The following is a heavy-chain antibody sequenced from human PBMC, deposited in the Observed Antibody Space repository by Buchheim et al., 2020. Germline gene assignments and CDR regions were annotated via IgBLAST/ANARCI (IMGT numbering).Heavy chain of an antibody. J-gene: IGHJ6*02. CDR2: ISSSGSTI. CDR3: ARGSSVVVAARNYYGMDV. D-gene: IGHD2-15*01. CDR1: GFIFSSYE. V-gene: IGHV3-48*03. Sequence: EVQLVESGGGLVQPGGSLRLSCAASGFIFSSYEMNWVRQAPGKGLDWVSYISSSGSTIYYADSVKGRFTISRDNAKNSLSLQMNSLRAEDTAVYYCARGSSVVVAARNYYGMDVWGQGTT.